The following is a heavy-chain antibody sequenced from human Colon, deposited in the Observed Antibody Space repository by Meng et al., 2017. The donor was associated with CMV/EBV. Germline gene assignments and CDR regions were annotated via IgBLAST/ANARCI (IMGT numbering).Heavy chain of an antibody. D-gene: IGHD3-3*01. CDR2: IYYTGST. CDR1: GGSISNYY. CDR3: ARRAGVDWSGYYLFDY. Sequence: SETLSLTCTVSGGSISNYYWNWIRQSPGRGLEWIGRIYYTGSTNYNPSPESRDTISADTYSNQFSLRQRSVTAADTAIYYCARRAGVDWSGYYLFDYWGQGSLVTVSS. V-gene: IGHV4-59*13. J-gene: IGHJ4*02.